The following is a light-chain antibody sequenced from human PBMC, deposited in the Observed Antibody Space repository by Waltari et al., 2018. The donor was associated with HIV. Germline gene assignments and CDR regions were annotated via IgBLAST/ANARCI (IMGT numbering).Light chain of an antibody. J-gene: IGKJ1*01. CDR2: AAS. Sequence: ETVMTPSPATLSASPGDTVTLSCTASQSIDDKLAWYQQKPGQSPRLLFYAASTGATGVPGRFSGSGSGTQFTLTISSLQSEDSALYYCQQYKNWPPLTFGQGTKVEIK. CDR1: QSIDDK. CDR3: QQYKNWPPLT. V-gene: IGKV3-15*01.